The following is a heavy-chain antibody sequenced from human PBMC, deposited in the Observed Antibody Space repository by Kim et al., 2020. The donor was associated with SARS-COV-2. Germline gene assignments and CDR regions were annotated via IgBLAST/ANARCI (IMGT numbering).Heavy chain of an antibody. CDR1: GFTFSSYG. CDR2: ISYDGSNK. D-gene: IGHD3-10*01. J-gene: IGHJ6*02. V-gene: IGHV3-30*18. Sequence: GGSLRLSCAASGFTFSSYGMHWVRQAPGKGLEWVAVISYDGSNKYYADSVKGRFTISRDNSKNTLYLQMNSLRAEDTAVYYCAKVFPPEGDYYGSGSYYSYYYGMDVWGQGTTVTVSS. CDR3: AKVFPPEGDYYGSGSYYSYYYGMDV.